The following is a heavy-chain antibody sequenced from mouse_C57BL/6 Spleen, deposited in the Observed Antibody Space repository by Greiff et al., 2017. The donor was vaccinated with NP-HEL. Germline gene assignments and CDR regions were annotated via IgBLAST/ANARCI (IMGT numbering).Heavy chain of an antibody. V-gene: IGHV1-15*01. D-gene: IGHD1-1*01. Sequence: QVHVKQSGAELVRPGASVTLSCKASGYTFTDYEMHWVKQTPVHGLEWIGAIDPETGGTAYNQKFKGKAILTADKSSSTAYMELRSLTSEDSAVYYCTNYYGSFAYWGQGTLVTVSA. CDR1: GYTFTDYE. CDR2: IDPETGGT. J-gene: IGHJ3*01. CDR3: TNYYGSFAY.